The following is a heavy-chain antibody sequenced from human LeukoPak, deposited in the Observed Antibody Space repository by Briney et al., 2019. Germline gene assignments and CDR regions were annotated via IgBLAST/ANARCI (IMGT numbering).Heavy chain of an antibody. V-gene: IGHV3-30*18. D-gene: IGHD3-22*01. Sequence: PGGSLRLSCAASGFTFSSYGMHWVRQAPGKWLEWVAVISYDGSNKYYADSVKGRFTISRDNSKNTLYLQMNSLRAEDTAVYYCAKASSGYYTEYFQHWGQGTLVTVSS. J-gene: IGHJ1*01. CDR1: GFTFSSYG. CDR3: AKASSGYYTEYFQH. CDR2: ISYDGSNK.